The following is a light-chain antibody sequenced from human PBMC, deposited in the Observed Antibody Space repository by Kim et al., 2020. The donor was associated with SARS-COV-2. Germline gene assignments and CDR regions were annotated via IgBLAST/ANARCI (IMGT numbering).Light chain of an antibody. CDR3: SSITSSSTGV. Sequence: GESNTSSCTGTSSDIGGYNYVSWYQQHPGKGPKLMIYDVSKRSSGVSNRFSGSKSGNTASLTISGLQAEDEADYYCSSITSSSTGVFGGGTQLTVL. V-gene: IGLV2-14*04. J-gene: IGLJ2*01. CDR2: DVS. CDR1: SSDIGGYNY.